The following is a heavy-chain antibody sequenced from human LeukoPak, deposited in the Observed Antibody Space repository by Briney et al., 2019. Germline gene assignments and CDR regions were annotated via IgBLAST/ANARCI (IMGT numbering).Heavy chain of an antibody. CDR1: GFTFSGSA. Sequence: GGSLRLSCAASGFTFSGSAMHWVRQASGKGLEWVGRIRSKANSYATAYAASVKGRFTISRDDSKNTAYLQMNSLKTEDTAVYYCTAAGYDFWSGYKIDYWGQGTLVTVSS. J-gene: IGHJ4*02. CDR2: IRSKANSYAT. D-gene: IGHD3-3*01. CDR3: TAAGYDFWSGYKIDY. V-gene: IGHV3-73*01.